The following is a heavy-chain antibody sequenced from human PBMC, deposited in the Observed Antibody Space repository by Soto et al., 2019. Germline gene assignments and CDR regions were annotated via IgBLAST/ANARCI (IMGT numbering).Heavy chain of an antibody. J-gene: IGHJ4*02. D-gene: IGHD2-2*01. CDR3: ARDGVVRAAIDY. CDR2: ISSTSSYI. V-gene: IGHV3-21*01. CDR1: GFTFRNYN. Sequence: PGGSLRLSCAASGFTFRNYNMNWVRQAPGKGLEWVSSISSTSSYIYYADSVKGRFTIPRDNAKNSLFLQMNNLRAEDTAVYYCARDGVVRAAIDYWGQGTRVTVS.